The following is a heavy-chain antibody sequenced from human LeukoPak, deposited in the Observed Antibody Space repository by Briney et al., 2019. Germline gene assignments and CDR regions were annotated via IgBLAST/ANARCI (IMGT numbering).Heavy chain of an antibody. D-gene: IGHD1-14*01. J-gene: IGHJ6*02. V-gene: IGHV4-59*12. CDR1: GGSISSYY. CDR3: ATASVPDLRGMDV. CDR2: IYHSGST. Sequence: SETLSLTCTVSGGSISSYYWSWIRQPPGKGLEWIGYIYHSGSTYYNPSLKSRVTISVDRSKNQFSLKLSSVTAADTAVYYCATASVPDLRGMDVWGQGTTVTVSS.